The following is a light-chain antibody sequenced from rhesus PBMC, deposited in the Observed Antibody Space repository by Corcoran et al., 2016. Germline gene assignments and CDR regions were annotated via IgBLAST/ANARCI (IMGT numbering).Light chain of an antibody. CDR3: LQSSNWPWT. V-gene: IGKV3-24*04. Sequence: EIVMTQSPATLALSPGERATISCRASQSVSSYLAWYQQKPGQAPRLLIYDASTRAPGTPDRFSGSGSGTEFTLTISRLEPEDVGVYFCLQSSNWPWTFGQGTKVEIK. J-gene: IGKJ1*01. CDR2: DAS. CDR1: QSVSSY.